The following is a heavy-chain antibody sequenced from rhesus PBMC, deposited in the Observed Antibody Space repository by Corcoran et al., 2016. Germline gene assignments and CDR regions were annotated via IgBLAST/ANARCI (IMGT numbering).Heavy chain of an antibody. J-gene: IGHJ4*01. CDR3: TTDSVWTGYYTSDFDY. D-gene: IGHD3-3*01. Sequence: EVQLVESGGGLVQPGGSVRLSCAASGFTFSNVWLTWARRAIGTGLEWGARIKSKADGGTADYAASVKGRFTISRDDTKNTLYLQMNSLKTEDTAVYYCTTDSVWTGYYTSDFDYWGQGVLVTVSS. CDR2: IKSKADGGTA. V-gene: IGHV3-30*01. CDR1: GFTFSNVW.